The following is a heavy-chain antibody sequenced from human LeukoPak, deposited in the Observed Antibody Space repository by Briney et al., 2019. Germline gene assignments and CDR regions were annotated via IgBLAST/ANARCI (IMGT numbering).Heavy chain of an antibody. CDR3: ARAPRRSYYFDY. CDR1: GGTFSSYA. Sequence: SVKVSCKASGGTFSSYAISWVRQAPGQGLEWMGRIIPILGIANYAQKFQGRVTITADKSTSTAYMELSSLRSEDTAVYYCARAPRRSYYFDYWGQGTLVTVSS. J-gene: IGHJ4*02. V-gene: IGHV1-69*04. CDR2: IIPILGIA. D-gene: IGHD1-26*01.